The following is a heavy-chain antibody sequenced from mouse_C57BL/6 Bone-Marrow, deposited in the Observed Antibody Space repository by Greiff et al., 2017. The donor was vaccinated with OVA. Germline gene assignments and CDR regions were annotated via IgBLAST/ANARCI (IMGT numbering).Heavy chain of an antibody. V-gene: IGHV5-15*01. J-gene: IGHJ4*01. CDR1: GFTFSDYG. CDR3: ARKRTYYSNYRAMDY. CDR2: ISNLAYSI. D-gene: IGHD2-5*01. Sequence: EVQGVESGGGLVQPGGSLKLSCAASGFTFSDYGMAWVRQAPRKGPEWVAFISNLAYSIYYADTVTGRFTISRENAKTTLYLAMSSLRSEDTAMYYRARKRTYYSNYRAMDYWGQGTSVTVSS.